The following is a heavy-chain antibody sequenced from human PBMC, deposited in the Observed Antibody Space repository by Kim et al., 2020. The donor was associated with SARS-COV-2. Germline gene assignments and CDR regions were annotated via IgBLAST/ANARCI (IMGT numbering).Heavy chain of an antibody. CDR1: GYSFTSYW. J-gene: IGHJ4*02. V-gene: IGHV5-10-1*01. CDR3: ARHIYDSSGYYYVGSDY. Sequence: GESLKISCKGSGYSFTSYWISWVRQVPGKGLEWMGRIDPSDSYANYSPSFQGHVTISTDKSISTAYLQWSSLKASDTAMYFCARHIYDSSGYYYVGSDYWGQGTLVTVSS. D-gene: IGHD3-22*01. CDR2: IDPSDSYA.